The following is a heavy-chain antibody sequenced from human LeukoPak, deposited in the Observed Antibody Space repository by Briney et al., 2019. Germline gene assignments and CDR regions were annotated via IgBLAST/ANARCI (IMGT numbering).Heavy chain of an antibody. CDR3: ARCIAAPTYYYYYMDV. J-gene: IGHJ6*03. Sequence: ASVKVSCKASGGTFSSYAISWVRQAPGQGLEWMGGIIPIFGTANYAQKSQGKVTITADESTSTAYMELSSLRSEDTAVYYCARCIAAPTYYYYYMDVWGKGTTVTVSS. CDR1: GGTFSSYA. D-gene: IGHD6-13*01. CDR2: IIPIFGTA. V-gene: IGHV1-69*13.